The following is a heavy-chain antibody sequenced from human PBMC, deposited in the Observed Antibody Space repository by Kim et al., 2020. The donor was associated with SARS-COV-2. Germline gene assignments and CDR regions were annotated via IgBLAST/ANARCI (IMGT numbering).Heavy chain of an antibody. D-gene: IGHD3-10*01. CDR2: INHSGST. Sequence: SETLSLTCAVYGGSFSGYYWSWIRQPPGKGLEWIGEINHSGSTNYNPSLKSRVTISVDTSKNQFSLKLSSVTAADTAVYYCARGEGWDTMATSGFDPWGQGTLVTVSS. CDR1: GGSFSGYY. CDR3: ARGEGWDTMATSGFDP. V-gene: IGHV4-34*01. J-gene: IGHJ5*02.